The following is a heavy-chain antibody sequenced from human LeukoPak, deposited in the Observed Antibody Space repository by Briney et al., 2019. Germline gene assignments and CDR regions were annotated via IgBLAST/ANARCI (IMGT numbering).Heavy chain of an antibody. J-gene: IGHJ3*02. Sequence: GGALRLSCAASGFTFSSYEMNWVRQAPGKGLEGVSYISSSGSTTYYADSVKGRFTISRDNAKNSLYLQMNSLRAEDTAVYYCARDPSYSSGWRTGPDAFDIWGQGTMVTVSS. CDR2: ISSSGSTT. V-gene: IGHV3-48*03. CDR1: GFTFSSYE. CDR3: ARDPSYSSGWRTGPDAFDI. D-gene: IGHD6-19*01.